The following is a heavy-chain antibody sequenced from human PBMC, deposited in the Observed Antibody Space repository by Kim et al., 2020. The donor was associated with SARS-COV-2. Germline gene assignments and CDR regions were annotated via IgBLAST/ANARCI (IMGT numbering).Heavy chain of an antibody. Sequence: GGSLRLSCAASGFTFSSYAMSWVRQAPGKGLEWVSAISGSGGSTYYADSVKGRFTISRDNSKNTLYLQMNSLRAEDTAVYYCAKVDGDDSSGYYYPDDYWGQGTLVTVSS. J-gene: IGHJ4*02. CDR2: ISGSGGST. CDR3: AKVDGDDSSGYYYPDDY. CDR1: GFTFSSYA. V-gene: IGHV3-23*01. D-gene: IGHD3-22*01.